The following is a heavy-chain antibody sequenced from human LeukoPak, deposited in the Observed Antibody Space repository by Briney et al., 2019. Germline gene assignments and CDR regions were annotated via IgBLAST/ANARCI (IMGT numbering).Heavy chain of an antibody. CDR2: IYSDGIT. CDR1: GFTVSSNY. V-gene: IGHV3-66*02. J-gene: IGHJ4*02. CDR3: AREKGTGGCLDY. D-gene: IGHD2-8*02. Sequence: PGGSLRLFCAVSGFTVSSNYMSWVRQAPGKGLEWVSVIYSDGITYYTDTVKGRFTISRDNSKNTLYLQMNSLRTEDTAVYYCAREKGTGGCLDYCGQGSLVTASS.